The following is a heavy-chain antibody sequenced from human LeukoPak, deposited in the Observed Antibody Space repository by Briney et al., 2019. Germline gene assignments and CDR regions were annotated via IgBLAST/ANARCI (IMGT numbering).Heavy chain of an antibody. CDR1: GYSISSGYY. V-gene: IGHV4-61*01. CDR3: ASYCSSTSCHGFQH. Sequence: PSETLSLTCAVSGYSISSGYYWGWIRQPPGKGLEWIGYIYYSGSTNYNPSLKSRVTISVDTSKNQFSLKLSSVTAADTAVYYCASYCSSTSCHGFQHWGQGTLVTVSS. CDR2: IYYSGST. D-gene: IGHD2-2*01. J-gene: IGHJ1*01.